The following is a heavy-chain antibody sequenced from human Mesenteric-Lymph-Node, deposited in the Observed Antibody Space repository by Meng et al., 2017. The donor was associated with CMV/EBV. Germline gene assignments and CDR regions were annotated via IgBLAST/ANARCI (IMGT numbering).Heavy chain of an antibody. V-gene: IGHV1-69*05. CDR2: IIPIFGTA. CDR3: ASPERHRYDFWSGYYRTVLPYYYYGMDV. J-gene: IGHJ6*02. D-gene: IGHD3-3*01. Sequence: RQAPGRGREWMGGIIPIFGTANYAQKFQGRVTITTDESTSTDYMELSSLRSEDTAVYYCASPERHRYDFWSGYYRTVLPYYYYGMDVWGQGTTVTVSS.